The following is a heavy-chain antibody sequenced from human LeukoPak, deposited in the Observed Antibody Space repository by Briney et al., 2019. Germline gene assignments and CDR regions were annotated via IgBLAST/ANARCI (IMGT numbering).Heavy chain of an antibody. CDR1: GFTFSTNW. Sequence: PGGSLRLSCAVSGFTFSTNWMNWVRQAPGKGLEWVANINPAGSDKYYVDSVKGRFTISRDNAKNSLYLQMNNLRVEDRGIYYCGRGDPDYWGQGTLVTVPS. J-gene: IGHJ4*02. CDR3: GRGDPDY. V-gene: IGHV3-7*01. CDR2: INPAGSDK.